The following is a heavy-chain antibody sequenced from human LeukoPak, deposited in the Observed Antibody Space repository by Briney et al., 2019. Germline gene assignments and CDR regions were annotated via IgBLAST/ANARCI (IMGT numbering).Heavy chain of an antibody. CDR2: IYYSGTT. D-gene: IGHD3-9*01. Sequence: SETLSLTCTVSGGSISSSRYYWGWIRQPPGKGLEWIGSIYYSGTTYYNPSLKSRVTISVDTSKNQFSLKLSSVTAADTAVYYCASSLDWLFVSPGYWGQGTLVTVSS. CDR3: ASSLDWLFVSPGY. CDR1: GGSISSSRYY. J-gene: IGHJ4*02. V-gene: IGHV4-39*01.